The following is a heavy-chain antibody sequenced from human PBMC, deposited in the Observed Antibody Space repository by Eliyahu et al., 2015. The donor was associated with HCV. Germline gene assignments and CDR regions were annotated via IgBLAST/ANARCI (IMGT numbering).Heavy chain of an antibody. J-gene: IGHJ4*02. CDR1: GGXFSGYY. D-gene: IGHD2-21*01. V-gene: IGHV4-34*01. CDR3: ARPGQPWGLRYFDY. CDR2: INHTGST. Sequence: QVQLQQWGAGLLKPSATLSLPCAVSGGXFSGYYLXWIRQXPGKGLEWLXEINHTGSTKYNPSXKNRVTILLDTSETQXSLKLRSVTAADSAVYYCARPGQPWGLRYFDYWSQGTLVTVS.